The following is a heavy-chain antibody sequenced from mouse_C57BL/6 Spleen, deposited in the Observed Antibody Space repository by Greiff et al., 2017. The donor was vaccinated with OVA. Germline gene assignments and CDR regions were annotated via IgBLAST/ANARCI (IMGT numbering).Heavy chain of an antibody. CDR3: ARKKLGRYYAMDY. D-gene: IGHD4-1*01. CDR1: GFTFSDYG. CDR2: ISSGSSTI. Sequence: EVMLVESGGGLVKPGGSLKLSCAASGFTFSDYGMHWVRQAPEKGLEWVAYISSGSSTIYYADTVKGRFTISRDNAKNTLFLQMTSLRSEDTAMYYCARKKLGRYYAMDYWGQGTSVTVSS. J-gene: IGHJ4*01. V-gene: IGHV5-17*01.